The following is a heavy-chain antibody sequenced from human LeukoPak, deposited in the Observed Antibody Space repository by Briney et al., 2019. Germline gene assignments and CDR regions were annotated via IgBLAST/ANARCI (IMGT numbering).Heavy chain of an antibody. V-gene: IGHV1-24*01. CDR1: GYTLTELS. Sequence: ASVKVSCKVSGYTLTELSIHWVRQAPGKGLEWMGGFDPEAGETIYAQNFQGRVTMTEDTSTYTSYMELYSLRSEDTAVYYCATDDDSSGFALYAFNIWGQGTVVTVSS. CDR2: FDPEAGET. J-gene: IGHJ3*02. D-gene: IGHD3-22*01. CDR3: ATDDDSSGFALYAFNI.